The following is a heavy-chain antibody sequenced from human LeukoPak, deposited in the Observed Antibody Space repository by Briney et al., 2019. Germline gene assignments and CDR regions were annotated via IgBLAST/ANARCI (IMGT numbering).Heavy chain of an antibody. CDR2: ISSSSSYI. V-gene: IGHV3-21*01. D-gene: IGHD4-23*01. Sequence: PGGSLRLSCAASGFTFSSYSMNWVRQAPGKGLEWVPSISSSSSYIYYADSVKGRFTISRDNAKNSLYLQMNSLRAEDTAVYYCARAFGSTVVTPFAFDIWGQGTMVTVSS. CDR3: ARAFGSTVVTPFAFDI. CDR1: GFTFSSYS. J-gene: IGHJ3*02.